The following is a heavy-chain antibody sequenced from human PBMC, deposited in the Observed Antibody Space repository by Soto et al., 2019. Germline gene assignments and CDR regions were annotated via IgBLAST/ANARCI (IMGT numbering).Heavy chain of an antibody. CDR2: INPNSGGT. D-gene: IGHD3-16*01. V-gene: IGHV1-2*02. J-gene: IGHJ4*02. Sequence: VASVKGPCKASGYTFTGYYMHWVRQAPGQGLEWMGWINPNSGGTNYAQKFQGGVTMTRDTSISTAYMELSRLRSDDTAVYYCARDVYLWEQLGDYWGQGTLVTVSS. CDR1: GYTFTGYY. CDR3: ARDVYLWEQLGDY.